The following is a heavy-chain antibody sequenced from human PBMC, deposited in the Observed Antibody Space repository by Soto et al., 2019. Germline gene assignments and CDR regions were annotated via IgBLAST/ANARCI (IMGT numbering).Heavy chain of an antibody. CDR1: GYTFTNYG. CDR3: AGADGAEARYYYHDLEV. Sequence: ASVKVSCKASGYTFTNYGISCVRQAPGQVLEWMGWISAYNGNTNYAQKLQGRVTMTTDTSTSTAYMELQSIRSDETAVYSSAGADGAEARYYYHDLEVWGQG. CDR2: ISAYNGNT. J-gene: IGHJ6*01. D-gene: IGHD6-19*01. V-gene: IGHV1-18*04.